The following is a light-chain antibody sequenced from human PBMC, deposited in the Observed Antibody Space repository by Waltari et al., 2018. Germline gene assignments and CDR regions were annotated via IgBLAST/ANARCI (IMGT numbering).Light chain of an antibody. CDR2: DAS. J-gene: IGKJ1*01. Sequence: DIQMTQSPSTLSASVGDRVTITCRASQSINNWLVWFQQKPGKAPKLLIYDASSLESGVPSRFSGSGSGTEFTLTISSLQPDDFATYYCQQYNSFWTFGQGTKVEIK. CDR3: QQYNSFWT. V-gene: IGKV1-5*01. CDR1: QSINNW.